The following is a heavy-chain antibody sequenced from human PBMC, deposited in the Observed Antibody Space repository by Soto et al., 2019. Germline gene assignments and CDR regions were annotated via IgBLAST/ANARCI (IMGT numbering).Heavy chain of an antibody. Sequence: QVQLVQSGAEVKKPGASVKVSCKASGYTFTNYGISWMRQAPGQGLEWMGWISAYNGNTNYAQKLQGRVTMTTDTSTSTAYLELRSLRSDDTAMYYCASHYDSSGLRGKYGMDVWGQGTTVTVSS. V-gene: IGHV1-18*01. CDR1: GYTFTNYG. CDR3: ASHYDSSGLRGKYGMDV. CDR2: ISAYNGNT. J-gene: IGHJ6*02. D-gene: IGHD3-22*01.